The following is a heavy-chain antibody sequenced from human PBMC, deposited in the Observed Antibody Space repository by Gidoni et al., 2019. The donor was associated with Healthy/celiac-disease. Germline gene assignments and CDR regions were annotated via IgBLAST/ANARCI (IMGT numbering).Heavy chain of an antibody. Sequence: EVQLLESGGGLVQPGGSLRLSCAASGFTFSSYAMSWVRQAPGKGLEGVSASSGSGGSTYYADSVKGRFTISRDNSENTLYLQMNSLRAEDTAVYYCAKEDIVVVVAALWPDFQHWGQGTLVTVSS. CDR2: SSGSGGST. V-gene: IGHV3-23*01. D-gene: IGHD2-15*01. J-gene: IGHJ1*01. CDR3: AKEDIVVVVAALWPDFQH. CDR1: GFTFSSYA.